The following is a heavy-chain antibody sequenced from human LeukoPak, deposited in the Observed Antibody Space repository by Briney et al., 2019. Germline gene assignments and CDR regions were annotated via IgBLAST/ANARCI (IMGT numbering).Heavy chain of an antibody. V-gene: IGHV4-31*03. CDR3: ARGVLY. CDR2: IYYTGTT. Sequence: SQTLSLTCTVSGASISSGIYYWSWIRQHPGTGLEWIGYIYYTGTTYYNPSLKSRVTISVDTSKNQLSLKLGSVTAADTAVYYCARGVLYWGQGTLVTVSS. CDR1: GASISSGIYY. J-gene: IGHJ4*02. D-gene: IGHD6-13*01.